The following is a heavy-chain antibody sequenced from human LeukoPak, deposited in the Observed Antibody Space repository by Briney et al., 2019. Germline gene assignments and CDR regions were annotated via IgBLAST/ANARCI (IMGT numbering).Heavy chain of an antibody. CDR1: GFTFSSYW. CDR3: ASSRIQLWLLDVDY. CDR2: IKQDGSEK. D-gene: IGHD5-18*01. Sequence: GGSLRLSCAASGFTFSSYWMSWVRQAPGKGLEWVANIKQDGSEKYYVDSVKGRFTISRDNAKNSLYLQMNCLRAEDTAVYYCASSRIQLWLLDVDYWGQGTLVTVSS. J-gene: IGHJ4*02. V-gene: IGHV3-7*01.